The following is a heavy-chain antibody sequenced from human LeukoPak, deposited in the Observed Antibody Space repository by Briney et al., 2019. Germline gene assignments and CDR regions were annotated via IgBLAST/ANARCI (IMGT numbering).Heavy chain of an antibody. CDR1: GFTFSSYA. V-gene: IGHV3-30-3*01. Sequence: GRSLRLSCAASGFTFSSYAMHWVRQAPGKGLEWVAVISYDGSNKYYADSVKGRFTISRDNAKNSLYLQMNSLRAEDTAVYYCARYARFGSGDDAFDIWGQGTMVTVSS. D-gene: IGHD3-10*01. J-gene: IGHJ3*02. CDR3: ARYARFGSGDDAFDI. CDR2: ISYDGSNK.